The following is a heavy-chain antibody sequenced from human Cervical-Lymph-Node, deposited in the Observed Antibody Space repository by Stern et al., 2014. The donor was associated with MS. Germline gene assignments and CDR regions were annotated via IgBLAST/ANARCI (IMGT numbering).Heavy chain of an antibody. J-gene: IGHJ4*02. CDR1: GFVFSRDS. CDR3: VKTRTTDGLYYFDS. Sequence: EVQLVESGGGLVKTGGSLTLSCAASGFVFSRDSMNWVRQAPGKGLEWVSSISGRSSYIHYADSVKGRFIISRDNGKNSVYLQMEGLRVEDTAVYYCVKTRTTDGLYYFDSWGQGTLVTVSS. V-gene: IGHV3-21*01. D-gene: IGHD1-1*01. CDR2: ISGRSSYI.